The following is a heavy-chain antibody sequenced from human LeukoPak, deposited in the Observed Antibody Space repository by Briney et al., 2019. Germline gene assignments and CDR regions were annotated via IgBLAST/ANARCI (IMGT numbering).Heavy chain of an antibody. CDR3: ARADQYSSGWYFDY. J-gene: IGHJ4*02. CDR1: GFTFSSYA. CDR2: ISYDGSNK. D-gene: IGHD6-19*01. Sequence: GGSLRLSCAASGFTFSSYAMHWVRQAPGKGLEWVAVISYDGSNKYYAGSVKGRFTISRDNSKNTLYLQMNSLRAEDTAVYYCARADQYSSGWYFDYWGQGTLVTVSS. V-gene: IGHV3-30-3*01.